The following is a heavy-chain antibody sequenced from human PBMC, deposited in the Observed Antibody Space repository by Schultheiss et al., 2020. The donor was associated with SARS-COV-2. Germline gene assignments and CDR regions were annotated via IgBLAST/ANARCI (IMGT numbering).Heavy chain of an antibody. V-gene: IGHV4-4*07. J-gene: IGHJ5*02. CDR1: GGSISSYY. CDR3: ARTNYYDSSGYYSGELDP. Sequence: SETLSLTCTVSGGSISSYYWIWIRQPAGKGLEWIGRIYTSGSTNYNPSLKSRVTMSVDTSKNQFSLKLSSVTAADTAVYYCARTNYYDSSGYYSGELDPWGQGTLVTVSS. CDR2: IYTSGST. D-gene: IGHD3-22*01.